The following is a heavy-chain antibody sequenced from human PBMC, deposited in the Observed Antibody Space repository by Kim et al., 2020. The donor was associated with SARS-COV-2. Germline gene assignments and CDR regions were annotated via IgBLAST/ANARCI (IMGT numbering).Heavy chain of an antibody. CDR2: IIPMFGTT. CDR3: ARGGQVSTNYGGIDI. J-gene: IGHJ3*02. V-gene: IGHV1-69*05. D-gene: IGHD4-17*01. CDR1: GDTFGTYA. Sequence: SVKVSCKASGDTFGTYAINWLRRAPGQGPEWLGGIIPMFGTTNHPQTFQDRLTITTDTDTTTAFMELRSLRVDDTAVYFCARGGQVSTNYGGIDIWGQG.